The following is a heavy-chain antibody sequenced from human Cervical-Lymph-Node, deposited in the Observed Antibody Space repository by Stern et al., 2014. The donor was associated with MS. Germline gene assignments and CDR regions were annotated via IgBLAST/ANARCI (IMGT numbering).Heavy chain of an antibody. CDR3: VRDGLTGSDY. CDR2: VQYSGKS. V-gene: IGHV4-61*03. D-gene: IGHD1-20*01. J-gene: IGHJ4*02. CDR1: GVSVTSSSYY. Sequence: QVQLQESGPGLLKPSETLSLTCSVSGVSVTSSSYYWSWVRQYPGKGLELIGHVQYSGKSCYNPSLKSRVSISVDTSKNHFSLRLDSVTAADTAVYYCVRDGLTGSDYWGQGTLVAVSS.